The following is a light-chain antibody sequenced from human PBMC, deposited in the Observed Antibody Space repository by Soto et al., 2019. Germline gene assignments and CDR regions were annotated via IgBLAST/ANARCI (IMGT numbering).Light chain of an antibody. V-gene: IGLV2-11*01. CDR3: CSYAGSYAYV. Sequence: QSLPTQPRSVSGSPVQSVTISCTGTSSDVCGYNYVSGYQQHPGKAPKLLIYDVSKRPSGVTDRLAGSKSGNTASLTISGLQAEDEADYYCCSYAGSYAYVFGTGTKVTV. CDR2: DVS. CDR1: SSDVCGYNY. J-gene: IGLJ1*01.